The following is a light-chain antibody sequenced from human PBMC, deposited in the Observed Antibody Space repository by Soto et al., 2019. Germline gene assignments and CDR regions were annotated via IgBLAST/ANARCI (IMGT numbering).Light chain of an antibody. CDR1: KIATKG. J-gene: IGLJ2*01. CDR2: DDS. Sequence: SYELTQPPSVSVAPGQTATLTCGGDKIATKGVHWYQQKPGQAPVVVVYDDSDRPSGIPERFSGSGSGNTATQTITRVEAVDEADYYCQVGDQTASVELGGGTKLTVL. CDR3: QVGDQTASVE. V-gene: IGLV3-21*02.